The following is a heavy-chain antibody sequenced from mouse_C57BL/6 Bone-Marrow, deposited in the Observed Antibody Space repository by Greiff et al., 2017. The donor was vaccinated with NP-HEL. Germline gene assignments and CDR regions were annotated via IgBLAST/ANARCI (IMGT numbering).Heavy chain of an antibody. CDR2: ILPGSGCT. CDR1: GYTFTGYW. Sequence: VQLQQSGAGLMKPGASVKLSCKATGYTFTGYWIEWVKQRPGHGLEWIGEILPGSGCTNYNEKFKGKATFTADTSSNTAYMQLSSLTTEDSAIYYCAREGGDPWFAYWGQGTLVTVSA. V-gene: IGHV1-9*01. D-gene: IGHD2-13*01. CDR3: AREGGDPWFAY. J-gene: IGHJ3*01.